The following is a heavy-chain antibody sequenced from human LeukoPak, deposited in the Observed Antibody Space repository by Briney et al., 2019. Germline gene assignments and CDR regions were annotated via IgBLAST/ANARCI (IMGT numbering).Heavy chain of an antibody. CDR1: GFTFSSYG. V-gene: IGHV3-30*02. J-gene: IGHJ5*02. Sequence: GGSLRLSCAAPGFTFSSYGMHWVRQPPGKGLEWVTFIPYDGRNKYYVDSVKGRFTISRDNSKNTVYLQMNSLRSEDTAVYYCARGGIAAADNWFDPWGQGTLVTVSS. CDR3: ARGGIAAADNWFDP. CDR2: IPYDGRNK. D-gene: IGHD6-13*01.